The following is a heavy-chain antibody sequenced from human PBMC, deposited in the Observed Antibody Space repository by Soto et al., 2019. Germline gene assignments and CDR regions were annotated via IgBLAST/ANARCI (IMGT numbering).Heavy chain of an antibody. CDR3: ARAMQRDLRRGYDHYSWFDP. Sequence: EVQLVESGGGLVQPGGSLRLSCAASGFTFSSYSMNWVRQAPGKGLEWVSYISSSSSTIYYADSVKGRFTISRDNAKNSMYLQMNSLRAEDTAVYYCARAMQRDLRRGYDHYSWFDPWGQGTLVTVSS. J-gene: IGHJ5*02. V-gene: IGHV3-48*01. CDR1: GFTFSSYS. D-gene: IGHD3-3*01. CDR2: ISSSSSTI.